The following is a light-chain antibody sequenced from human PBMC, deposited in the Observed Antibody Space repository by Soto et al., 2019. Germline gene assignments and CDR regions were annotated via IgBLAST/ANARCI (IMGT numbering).Light chain of an antibody. J-gene: IGKJ1*01. CDR1: RSVSSSY. CDR3: QQYGDSSGT. V-gene: IGKV3D-20*01. CDR2: DAS. Sequence: EIGLTQSPVPLSLSPGERATLSCGASRSVSSSYLAWYQQKPGLAPRLLIYDASTRATGIPDRFSGSGSGTDFTLTISRLEPEDFEVYYCQQYGDSSGTFGQGTKVEIK.